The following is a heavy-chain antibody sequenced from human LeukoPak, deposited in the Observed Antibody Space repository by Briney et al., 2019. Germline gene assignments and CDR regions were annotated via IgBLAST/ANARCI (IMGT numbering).Heavy chain of an antibody. V-gene: IGHV3-30-3*01. D-gene: IGHD3-3*01. J-gene: IGHJ4*02. Sequence: GRSLRLSCAASGFTFSSYAMHWVRQAPGKGLEWVAVISYDGSNKYYADSVKGRFTISRDNSKNTLYLQMNSLRAEDTAVYYCARGDITPGFLGWLLSPFDYWGQGTLVTVSS. CDR1: GFTFSSYA. CDR3: ARGDITPGFLGWLLSPFDY. CDR2: ISYDGSNK.